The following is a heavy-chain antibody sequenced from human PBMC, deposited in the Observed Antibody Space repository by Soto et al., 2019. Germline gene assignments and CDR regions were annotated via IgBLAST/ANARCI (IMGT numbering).Heavy chain of an antibody. D-gene: IGHD2-15*01. V-gene: IGHV1-8*01. CDR3: ARVRGIQVVVAADY. CDR2: MNPNSGNT. J-gene: IGHJ4*02. CDR1: GYTFTSYD. Sequence: QVQLVQSGAEVKKPGASVKVSCKASGYTFTSYDINWVRQATGQGLEWMGWMNPNSGNTGYAQKFQGRVTMTRNTSISTAYMELSSMRSEDTAVYYCARVRGIQVVVAADYWGQGTLVTVSS.